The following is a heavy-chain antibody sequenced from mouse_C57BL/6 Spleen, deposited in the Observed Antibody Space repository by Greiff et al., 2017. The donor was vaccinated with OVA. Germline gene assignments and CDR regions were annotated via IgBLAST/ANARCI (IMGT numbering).Heavy chain of an antibody. D-gene: IGHD2-4*01. CDR1: GFTFSNYW. CDR3: TRDYGGVDY. J-gene: IGHJ2*01. Sequence: EVQLMESGGGLVQPGGSMKLSCVASGFTFSNYWMNWVRQSPGKGLEWVAQIRLKSDNYATHYAESVKGRLTISRDDSKSSVYLLMNNLRAEDTGIYYCTRDYGGVDYWGQGTTLTVSS. V-gene: IGHV6-3*01. CDR2: IRLKSDNYAT.